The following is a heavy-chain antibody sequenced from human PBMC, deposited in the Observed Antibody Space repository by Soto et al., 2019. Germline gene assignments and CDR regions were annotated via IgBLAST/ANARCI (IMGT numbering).Heavy chain of an antibody. Sequence: ASVKVSCKDSGYTFTSYDINCVRQATGQGLEWMGWMNPNSGNTGYAQKFQGRVTMTRNTSISTAYMELSSLRSEDTAAYYCARVRFWSGYYTPGYYYYMDVWGKGTTVTVSS. D-gene: IGHD3-3*01. V-gene: IGHV1-8*01. J-gene: IGHJ6*03. CDR1: GYTFTSYD. CDR3: ARVRFWSGYYTPGYYYYMDV. CDR2: MNPNSGNT.